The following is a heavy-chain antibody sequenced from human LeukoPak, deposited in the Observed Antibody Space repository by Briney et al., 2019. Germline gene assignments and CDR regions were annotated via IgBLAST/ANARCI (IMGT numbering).Heavy chain of an antibody. Sequence: GGSLRLSCAASGFTFSDSYMSWIRQAPGKGLGWVSYISSSSTYTEYAGSVKGRFTISRDNAKNSLYLQMNGLRDEDTAVYYCARDIVNGPFVISLESWGQGALVTVSS. CDR2: ISSSSTYT. CDR3: ARDIVNGPFVISLES. D-gene: IGHD2-21*01. V-gene: IGHV3-11*06. J-gene: IGHJ4*02. CDR1: GFTFSDSY.